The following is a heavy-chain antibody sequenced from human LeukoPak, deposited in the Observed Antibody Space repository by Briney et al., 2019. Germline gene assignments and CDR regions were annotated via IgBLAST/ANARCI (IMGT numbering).Heavy chain of an antibody. Sequence: GASVKVSCKASGSTFTSSAMQWVRQARGQRLEWIGWIVVRSGNTNYAQKFQEGVTITRDMSTSTAYMELSSLRSEDTAVYYCAADPGGATTFDYWGQGTLVTVSS. V-gene: IGHV1-58*02. D-gene: IGHD1-26*01. J-gene: IGHJ4*02. CDR2: IVVRSGNT. CDR1: GSTFTSSA. CDR3: AADPGGATTFDY.